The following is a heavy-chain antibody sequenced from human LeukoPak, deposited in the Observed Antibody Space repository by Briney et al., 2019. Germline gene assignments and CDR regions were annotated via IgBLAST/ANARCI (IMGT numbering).Heavy chain of an antibody. V-gene: IGHV1-8*01. J-gene: IGHJ4*02. CDR3: ASGSGSYYFDY. CDR2: MNPNSGNT. Sequence: ASVKVCCKASGYTFTSYDINWVRQATGQGLEWMGRMNPNSGNTGYAQKFQGRVTVTRDTSISTAYLELSSLRSEDTALYYCASGSGSYYFDYWGQGTLVTVSS. D-gene: IGHD1-26*01. CDR1: GYTFTSYD.